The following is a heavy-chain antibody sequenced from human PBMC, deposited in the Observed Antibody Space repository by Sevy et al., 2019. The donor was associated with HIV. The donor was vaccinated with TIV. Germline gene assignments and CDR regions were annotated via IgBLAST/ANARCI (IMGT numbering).Heavy chain of an antibody. CDR2: TRNKANSYTT. V-gene: IGHV3-72*01. CDR1: GFTFSDHY. J-gene: IGHJ4*02. Sequence: GGSLRLSCAASGFTFSDHYMDWVRQAPGKGLEWVGRTRNKANSYTTEYAASVKGRFTISRDDSKNSLYLQMNSLKTEDTAVYYCAREGIAALRYSIDYWGQGTLVTVSS. CDR3: AREGIAALRYSIDY. D-gene: IGHD6-13*01.